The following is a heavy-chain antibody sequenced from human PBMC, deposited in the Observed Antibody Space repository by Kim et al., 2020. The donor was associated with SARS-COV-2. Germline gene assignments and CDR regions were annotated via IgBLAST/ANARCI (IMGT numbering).Heavy chain of an antibody. J-gene: IGHJ3*02. V-gene: IGHV3-30*03. D-gene: IGHD6-19*01. CDR2: ISYDGSNK. Sequence: GGSLRLSCAASGFTFSSYGMHWVRQAPGKGLEWVAVISYDGSNKYYADSVKGRFTISRDNSKNTLYLQMNSLRAEDTAVYYCARADSSGPDAFDIWGQGTMVTVSS. CDR1: GFTFSSYG. CDR3: ARADSSGPDAFDI.